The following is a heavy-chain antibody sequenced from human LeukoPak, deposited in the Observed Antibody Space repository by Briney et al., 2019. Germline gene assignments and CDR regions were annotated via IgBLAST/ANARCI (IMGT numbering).Heavy chain of an antibody. J-gene: IGHJ3*02. CDR1: GYNFTSYY. CDR3: ARDLVVVTGLRTRGSFDI. Sequence: GASVKVSCKASGYNFTSYYMHWVRQAPGQGLEWMGIINPSGGTTSYAQKFQGRVTVTRDTSTSTVYMELSGLRSEDTAVYYCARDLVVVTGLRTRGSFDIWGQGTMVTVSS. V-gene: IGHV1-46*01. D-gene: IGHD2-21*02. CDR2: INPSGGTT.